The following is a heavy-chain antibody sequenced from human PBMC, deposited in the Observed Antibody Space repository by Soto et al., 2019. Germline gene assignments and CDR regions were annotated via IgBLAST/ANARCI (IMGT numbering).Heavy chain of an antibody. CDR3: ATVQITNYYYYGMDV. D-gene: IGHD3-16*01. CDR1: GYSFTSYW. Sequence: PGESLKISCKGSGYSFTSYWISWVRQMPGKGLEWMGRIDPSDSYTNYSPSFQGHVTISADKSISTAYLQWSSLKASDTAMYYCATVQITNYYYYGMDVWGQGTTVTVSS. J-gene: IGHJ6*02. CDR2: IDPSDSYT. V-gene: IGHV5-10-1*01.